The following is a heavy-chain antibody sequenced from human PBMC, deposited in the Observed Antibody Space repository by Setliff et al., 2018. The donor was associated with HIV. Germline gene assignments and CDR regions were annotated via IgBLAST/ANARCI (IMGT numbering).Heavy chain of an antibody. CDR1: GYTFTSYY. Sequence: ASVKVSCKASGYTFTSYYMHWVRQAPGQGLEWMGVINPSDGSTSYAQKFQGRVTMTTDTSTSTAYMELRSLRSDDTAVYYCARDDADTAMVIAFDIWGQGTMVTVSS. D-gene: IGHD5-18*01. J-gene: IGHJ3*02. V-gene: IGHV1-46*01. CDR2: INPSDGST. CDR3: ARDDADTAMVIAFDI.